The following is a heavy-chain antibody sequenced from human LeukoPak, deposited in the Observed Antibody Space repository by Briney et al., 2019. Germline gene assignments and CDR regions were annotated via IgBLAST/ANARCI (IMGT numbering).Heavy chain of an antibody. CDR3: ARGVSRYYGSGSIDWFDP. D-gene: IGHD3-10*01. Sequence: ASVKVSFKASGYTFTSYGISWVRQAPGQGLEWMGWISAYNGNTNYAQKLQGRVTMTTDTSTSTAYMELRSLRSDDTAVYYCARGVSRYYGSGSIDWFDPWGQGTLVTVSS. J-gene: IGHJ5*02. CDR2: ISAYNGNT. CDR1: GYTFTSYG. V-gene: IGHV1-18*01.